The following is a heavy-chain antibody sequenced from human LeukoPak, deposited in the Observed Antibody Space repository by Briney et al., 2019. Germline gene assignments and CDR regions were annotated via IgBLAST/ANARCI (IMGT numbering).Heavy chain of an antibody. D-gene: IGHD1-26*01. CDR2: TYYRSKWYN. J-gene: IGHJ6*02. Sequence: SQTLSLTCAISGDSVSSNSAVWNWIRQSPSRGLEWLGRTYYRSKWYNDYAVSVKSRITLNPDTSKDQFSLQLNFVTPEDTAVYYCARQGAERGSIHVWGQGTTVTISS. CDR1: GDSVSSNSAV. V-gene: IGHV6-1*01. CDR3: ARQGAERGSIHV.